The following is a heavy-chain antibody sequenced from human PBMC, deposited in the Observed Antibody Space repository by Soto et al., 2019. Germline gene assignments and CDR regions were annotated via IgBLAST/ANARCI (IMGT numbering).Heavy chain of an antibody. CDR3: ARDGFYAGLGRYRDGYAPPRYYGMDV. Sequence: QVQLVQSGAEVKKPGASVKVSCKASGYTFTTYGISWVRQAPGQGLEWMGWISSYNDYTNYAQKLQGRVTLTTDTSTRTAYMELRSLRSDATAVYLCARDGFYAGLGRYRDGYAPPRYYGMDVWGQGTTVTVSS. D-gene: IGHD5-18*01. V-gene: IGHV1-18*01. CDR2: ISSYNDYT. CDR1: GYTFTTYG. J-gene: IGHJ6*02.